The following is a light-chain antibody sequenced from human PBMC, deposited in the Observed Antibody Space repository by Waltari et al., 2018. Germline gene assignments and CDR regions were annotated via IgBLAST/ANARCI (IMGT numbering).Light chain of an antibody. CDR2: AKN. Sequence: SSELTQDPAVSVALGQTVRITCQGDSLRSNYASWYQQKPGQAPVLVIYAKNNRPSGSPDRFSGSSSGNTASLTITGAQAEDEADDYCNSRDSSANHVVFGGGTKLTVL. V-gene: IGLV3-19*01. CDR1: SLRSNY. CDR3: NSRDSSANHVV. J-gene: IGLJ2*01.